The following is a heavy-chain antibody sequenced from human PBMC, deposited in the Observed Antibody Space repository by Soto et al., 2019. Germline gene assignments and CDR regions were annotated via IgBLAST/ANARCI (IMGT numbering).Heavy chain of an antibody. CDR3: ARRGSGSYYDY. Sequence: EVQLLESGGGLVQPGGSLRLSCAASGFTFSSYAMRWVRQAPVKGLELVSAISGSGGSTYYADSVKGRFTISRDNAKNTLYLRMNSLRGEDTAVYYCARRGSGSYYDYWGQGTLVTVSS. V-gene: IGHV3-23*01. CDR2: ISGSGGST. J-gene: IGHJ4*02. CDR1: GFTFSSYA. D-gene: IGHD1-26*01.